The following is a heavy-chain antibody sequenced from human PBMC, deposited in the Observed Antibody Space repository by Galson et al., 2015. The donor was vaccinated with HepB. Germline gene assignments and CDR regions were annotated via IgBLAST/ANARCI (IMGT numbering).Heavy chain of an antibody. J-gene: IGHJ5*02. D-gene: IGHD2-2*01. V-gene: IGHV1-46*01. CDR3: AREIPGALWFDP. CDR2: ISPNGGGV. Sequence: SVKVSCKASGYTFTNYYLHWVRQAPGQGLEWVGIISPNGGGVDYAQKFRGRVTMTRDTSTNTVYMDLSSLTSEDTAMYYCAREIPGALWFDPWGQGTLVTVSS. CDR1: GYTFTNYY.